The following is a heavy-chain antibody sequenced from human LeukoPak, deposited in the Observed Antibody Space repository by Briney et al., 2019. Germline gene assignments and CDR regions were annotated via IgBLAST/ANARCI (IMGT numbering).Heavy chain of an antibody. D-gene: IGHD1-26*01. V-gene: IGHV3-9*01. CDR3: AKLTESGTYRDAFDV. Sequence: SWNSGSLGYADSVKGRFTISRDNAKSSLYLQMNSLRPEVTALYYCAKLTESGTYRDAFDVWGQGTMVTVSS. CDR2: SWNSGSL. J-gene: IGHJ3*01.